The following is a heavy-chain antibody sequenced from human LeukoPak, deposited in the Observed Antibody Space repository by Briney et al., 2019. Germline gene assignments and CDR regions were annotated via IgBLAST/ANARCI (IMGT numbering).Heavy chain of an antibody. D-gene: IGHD4-23*01. CDR3: ARNGGNSDFDY. CDR1: GGSISSNNW. J-gene: IGHJ4*02. Sequence: PSETLSLTCAVSGGSISSNNWWGWVRQPPGKGLEWIGEIYHSGSTNYNPSLKSRVTMLLDKSKNQFSLKLSSVTAADTAVYYCARNGGNSDFDYWGQGTLVTVSS. CDR2: IYHSGST. V-gene: IGHV4-4*02.